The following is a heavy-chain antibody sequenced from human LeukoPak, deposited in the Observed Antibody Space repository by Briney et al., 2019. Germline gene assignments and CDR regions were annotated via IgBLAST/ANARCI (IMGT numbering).Heavy chain of an antibody. CDR2: ISYDGSNK. CDR1: GFTFSSYA. V-gene: IGHV3-30*04. D-gene: IGHD1-26*01. J-gene: IGHJ4*02. Sequence: PGGSLRLSCAASGFTFSSYAMHWVRQAPGKGLEWVAVISYDGSNKYYADSVKGRFTISRDNSKNTLYLQMNSLRAEDTAVYYCARDSTKWEWELPYFDYWGQGTLVTVSS. CDR3: ARDSTKWEWELPYFDY.